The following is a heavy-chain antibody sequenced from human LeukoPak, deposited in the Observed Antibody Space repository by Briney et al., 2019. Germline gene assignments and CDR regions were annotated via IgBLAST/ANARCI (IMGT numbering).Heavy chain of an antibody. Sequence: SETLSLTCTVSGGSISSSSYYWGWIRQPPGKGLEWIGSIYYSGSTYYNPSLKSRVTISVDTSKNQFSLKLSSVTAADTAVYYCARLLLSPRSSNSSYYFDYWGQGTLVTVSS. CDR1: GGSISSSSYY. CDR2: IYYSGST. V-gene: IGHV4-39*01. CDR3: ARLLLSPRSSNSSYYFDY. J-gene: IGHJ4*02. D-gene: IGHD2-2*01.